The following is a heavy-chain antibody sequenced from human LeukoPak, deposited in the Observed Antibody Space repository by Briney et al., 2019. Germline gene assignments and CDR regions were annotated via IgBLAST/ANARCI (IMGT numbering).Heavy chain of an antibody. D-gene: IGHD6-19*01. CDR3: AKGRPIAVGYYFDY. J-gene: IGHJ4*02. CDR1: GYASTSYY. CDR2: INPRTSTT. Sequence: ASLKVSCKASGYASTSYYIHWVRQAPGQGLDWMGLINPRTSTTSYAQKFQGRLTMTRDTPTSTVYMELTSLRSEDTAMYYCAKGRPIAVGYYFDYWGQGTLVTVSS. V-gene: IGHV1-46*01.